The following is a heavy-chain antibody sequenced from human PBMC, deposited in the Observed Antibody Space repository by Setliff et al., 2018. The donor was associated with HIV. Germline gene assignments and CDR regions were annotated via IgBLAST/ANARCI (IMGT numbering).Heavy chain of an antibody. V-gene: IGHV3-21*01. CDR3: ARGPPGEPRLFQH. J-gene: IGHJ1*01. CDR1: GFSFSSYT. D-gene: IGHD3-10*01. Sequence: PGGSLRLSCAASGFSFSSYTMNWVRQAPGKGLEWVSSISTSSSYIYYADSVKGRFTISRDNAKNSLYLQMNSLRAEDTAVYYCARGPPGEPRLFQHWGQGTLVTVS. CDR2: ISTSSSYI.